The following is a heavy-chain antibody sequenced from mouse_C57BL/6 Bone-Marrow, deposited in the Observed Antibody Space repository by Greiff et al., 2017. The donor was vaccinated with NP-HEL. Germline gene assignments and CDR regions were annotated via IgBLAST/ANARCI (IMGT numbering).Heavy chain of an antibody. D-gene: IGHD2-4*01. CDR3: ARGLRRTFDY. Sequence: VKLVESGPGLVQPSQLLSITCTVSGFSFTSYGVHWVRQSPGKGLEWLGVIWSGGSTDYNAAFISRLSISKDNSKSQVFFKMNILQADDTAIYYCARGLRRTFDYWGQGTTLTVSS. CDR2: IWSGGST. V-gene: IGHV2-2*01. J-gene: IGHJ2*01. CDR1: GFSFTSYG.